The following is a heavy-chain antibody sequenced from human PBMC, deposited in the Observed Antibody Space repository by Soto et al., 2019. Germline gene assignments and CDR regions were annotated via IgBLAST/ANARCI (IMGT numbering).Heavy chain of an antibody. D-gene: IGHD3-3*02. V-gene: IGHV4-39*01. Sequence: SETLSLTCAVSGDSISSSSYYWAWIRQPPGKGLEWIGSIHYRANSYYSPSLKSRVTISVDTSKNQISLRLSSVTAADTAVYYCASPLQLAVSGFDPWGQGTLVTVSS. CDR2: IHYRANS. CDR3: ASPLQLAVSGFDP. J-gene: IGHJ5*02. CDR1: GDSISSSSYY.